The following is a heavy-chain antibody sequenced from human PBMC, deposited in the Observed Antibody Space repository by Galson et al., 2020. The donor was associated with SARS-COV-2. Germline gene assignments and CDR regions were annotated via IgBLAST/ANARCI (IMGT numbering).Heavy chain of an antibody. J-gene: IGHJ4*02. Sequence: LSLTCAASGFTVSSNYMSWVRQAPGKGLEWVSVIYSGGSTYYADSVKGRFTISRDNSKNTLYLQMNSLGAEDTAVYYCARDYGDQYFDYWGQGTLVTVSS. D-gene: IGHD4-17*01. V-gene: IGHV3-66*01. CDR3: ARDYGDQYFDY. CDR1: GFTVSSNY. CDR2: IYSGGST.